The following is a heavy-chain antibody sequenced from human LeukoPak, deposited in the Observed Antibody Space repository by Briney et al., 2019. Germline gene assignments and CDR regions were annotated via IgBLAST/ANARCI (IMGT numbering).Heavy chain of an antibody. Sequence: ASVKVSCKASGYTFTGYYMHWVRQAPGQGLEWMGIINPSGGSTGYAQKFQGRVTMTWDTSTTTVYMELSSLKSEDTAVYYCARGRPSYSTSWYVYWGQGTLVTVSS. CDR1: GYTFTGYY. CDR3: ARGRPSYSTSWYVY. J-gene: IGHJ4*02. D-gene: IGHD6-13*01. CDR2: INPSGGST. V-gene: IGHV1-46*01.